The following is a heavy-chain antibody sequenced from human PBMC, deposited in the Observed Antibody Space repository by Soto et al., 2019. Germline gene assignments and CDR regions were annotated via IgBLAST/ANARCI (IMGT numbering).Heavy chain of an antibody. CDR2: IIPIFGTA. CDR1: GGTFSSYA. Sequence: GSSVKVSCKASGGTFSSYAISWVRQAPGQGLEWMGGIIPIFGTANYAQKFQGRVTITADESTSTAYMELSSLRSEDTAVYYCASGGNYNAYYYYGMDAWGQGNTVTVSS. D-gene: IGHD4-4*01. CDR3: ASGGNYNAYYYYGMDA. J-gene: IGHJ6*02. V-gene: IGHV1-69*13.